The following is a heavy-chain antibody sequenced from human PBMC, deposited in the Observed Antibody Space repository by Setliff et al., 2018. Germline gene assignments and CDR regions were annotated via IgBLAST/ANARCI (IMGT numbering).Heavy chain of an antibody. V-gene: IGHV4-31*03. Sequence: SETLSLTCTVSGGSISSGGYYWSWIRQHPGKGLEWIGYIYYSGSTSYYNPPLKSRVTISVDTSKNQFSLKLSSVTAADTAVYYCARGRAGHSGHWGQGTLVTVSS. D-gene: IGHD6-19*01. CDR3: ARGRAGHSGH. CDR1: GGSISSGGYY. J-gene: IGHJ4*02. CDR2: IYYSGSTS.